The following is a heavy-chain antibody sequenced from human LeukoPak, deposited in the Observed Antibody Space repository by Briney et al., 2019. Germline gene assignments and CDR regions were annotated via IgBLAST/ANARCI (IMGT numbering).Heavy chain of an antibody. J-gene: IGHJ4*02. CDR1: GYTFTSYA. V-gene: IGHV1-3*01. CDR2: INAGNGNT. Sequence: GASVKVSCKASGYTFTSYAMHWVRQAPGQRLEWMGWINAGNGNTKYSQKFQGRVTITRDTSASTAYMELSSLRSEDTAVYYCAREWGLESSGYYYAYWGQGTLVTVSS. CDR3: AREWGLESSGYYYAY. D-gene: IGHD3-22*01.